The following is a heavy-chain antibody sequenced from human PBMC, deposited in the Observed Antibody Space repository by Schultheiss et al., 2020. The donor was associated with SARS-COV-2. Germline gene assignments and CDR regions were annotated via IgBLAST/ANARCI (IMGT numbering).Heavy chain of an antibody. CDR3: AREDNPHEYYYYYYMDV. Sequence: GGSLRLSCAASGFTFSSYWMSWVRQAPGKGLEWVANIKQDGSEKYYVDSVKGRFTISRDNAKNSLYLQMNSLRAEDTAVYYCAREDNPHEYYYYYYMDVWGKGTTVTVSS. CDR1: GFTFSSYW. J-gene: IGHJ6*03. D-gene: IGHD1-1*01. CDR2: IKQDGSEK. V-gene: IGHV3-7*01.